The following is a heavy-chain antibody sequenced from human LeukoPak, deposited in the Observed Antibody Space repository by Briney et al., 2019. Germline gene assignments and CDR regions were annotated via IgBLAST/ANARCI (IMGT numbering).Heavy chain of an antibody. Sequence: SETLSLTCAVYGGSFSGYYWSWIRQPPGKGLEWVGEINHSGSTNYNPSLKSRVTISVDTSKNQFSLKLSSVTAADTAVYYCARGGYCSSTSCSDYWGQGTLVTVSS. CDR2: INHSGST. J-gene: IGHJ4*02. V-gene: IGHV4-34*01. CDR1: GGSFSGYY. CDR3: ARGGYCSSTSCSDY. D-gene: IGHD2-2*01.